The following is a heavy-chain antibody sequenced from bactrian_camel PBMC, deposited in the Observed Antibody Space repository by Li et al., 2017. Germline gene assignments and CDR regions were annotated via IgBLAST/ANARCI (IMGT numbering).Heavy chain of an antibody. CDR2: IDSLGNP. CDR1: GNTANSKF. J-gene: IGHJ4*01. D-gene: IGHD1*01. V-gene: IGHV3S53*01. CDR3: AAPGGYSYWELGY. Sequence: QVQLVESGGGSVQAGGSLKLSCTASGNTANSKFMGWFRQVPGKEREAVGAIDSLGNPTYAGSVNGRFTVSRDTAENTVFLQMNRLKPEETATYYCAAPGGYSYWELGYWGQGTQVTVS.